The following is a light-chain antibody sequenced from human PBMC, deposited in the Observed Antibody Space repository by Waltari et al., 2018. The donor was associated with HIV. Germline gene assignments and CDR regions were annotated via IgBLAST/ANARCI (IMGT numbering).Light chain of an antibody. Sequence: DIVMTQSPDSLTVSLGERATINCKSSRSVLYSSDNKNYLVCYQQKSGQSPKVVISWASTRESGVPDRFSGSGSGTDFTLTISSLQAEDVALYYCQQYFKTPYTFGQGTKVEI. CDR1: RSVLYSSDNKNY. CDR2: WAS. V-gene: IGKV4-1*01. CDR3: QQYFKTPYT. J-gene: IGKJ2*01.